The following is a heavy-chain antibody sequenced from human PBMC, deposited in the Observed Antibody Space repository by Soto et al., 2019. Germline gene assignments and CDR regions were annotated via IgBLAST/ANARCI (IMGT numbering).Heavy chain of an antibody. CDR1: GGSISSTSYY. J-gene: IGHJ4*02. CDR3: ARGIQLWPITYYFDY. D-gene: IGHD5-18*01. V-gene: IGHV4-39*07. Sequence: PSETLSLTCSVSGGSISSTSYYWGWIRQPPGKGLEWIGSIYYSGSIYHNPSLKSRVTTSVDTSKNQFSLKLNSVTAADTAVYYCARGIQLWPITYYFDYWGQGTLVTVSS. CDR2: IYYSGSI.